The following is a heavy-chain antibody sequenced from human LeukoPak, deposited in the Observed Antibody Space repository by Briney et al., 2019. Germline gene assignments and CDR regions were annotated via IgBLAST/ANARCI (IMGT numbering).Heavy chain of an antibody. V-gene: IGHV3-48*04. D-gene: IGHD6-13*01. CDR1: GFTFSSYS. CDR3: ASGRDLYSSSWRNDY. Sequence: GGSLRLSCAASGFTFSSYSMDWVRQAPGKGLEWVSYISSSSSTIYYADSVKGRFTISRDNAKNSLYLQMNSLRAEDTAVYYCASGRDLYSSSWRNDYWGQGTLVIVSS. J-gene: IGHJ4*02. CDR2: ISSSSSTI.